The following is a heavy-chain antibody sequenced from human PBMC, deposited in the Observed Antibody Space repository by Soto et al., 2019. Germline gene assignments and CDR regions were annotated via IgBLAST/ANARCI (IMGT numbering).Heavy chain of an antibody. V-gene: IGHV1-2*02. CDR1: GYTFTAHY. CDR2: INPNSGDT. Sequence: ASVKVSCKASGYTFTAHYIHWVRQAPGQGFEWMGRINPNSGDTSYAQRLQGRVTMTRDTSINTVFMELSSLRSDDTALYYCARVSRAVGASTTYDFWAQGALVTVSS. D-gene: IGHD1-26*01. CDR3: ARVSRAVGASTTYDF. J-gene: IGHJ4*02.